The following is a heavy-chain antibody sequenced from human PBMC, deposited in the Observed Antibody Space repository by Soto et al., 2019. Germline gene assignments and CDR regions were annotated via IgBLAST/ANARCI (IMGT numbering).Heavy chain of an antibody. CDR1: GFTFNTYW. V-gene: IGHV3-7*01. CDR2: INPDGSGK. CDR3: ASARDYYFDH. J-gene: IGHJ4*02. D-gene: IGHD3-10*01. Sequence: GGSLRLSCGASGFTFNTYWMTWVRQAPGKGLEWVANINPDGSGKYYVDSLKGRFTISRDNARNSLYLQLNSLRAEDTAIYYCASARDYYFDHWGQGTLVTVSS.